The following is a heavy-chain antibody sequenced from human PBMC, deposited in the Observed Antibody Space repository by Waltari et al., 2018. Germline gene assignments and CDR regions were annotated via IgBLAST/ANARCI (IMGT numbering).Heavy chain of an antibody. J-gene: IGHJ3*02. D-gene: IGHD3-22*01. Sequence: EVQLVESGGGLVQPGGSLRLSCAAAGLPLGRYWMSWVRQAPGKGPEWVANIMTDGSEEYYVDSVRGRFTISRDNAKNSLYLQMNSLRPEDTAVYYCARDQWFAFDIWGHGTMVTVSS. V-gene: IGHV3-7*01. CDR2: IMTDGSEE. CDR1: GLPLGRYW. CDR3: ARDQWFAFDI.